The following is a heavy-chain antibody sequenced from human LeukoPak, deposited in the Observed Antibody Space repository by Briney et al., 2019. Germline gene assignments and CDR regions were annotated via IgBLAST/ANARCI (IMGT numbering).Heavy chain of an antibody. D-gene: IGHD3-9*01. J-gene: IGHJ4*02. CDR1: GYTFITHG. V-gene: IGHV1-18*01. CDR3: ARGRLRYLVWTRAYSDY. Sequence: ASVKVSCKASGYTFITHGLTWVRQAPGQGLEWMGWISAYNGNTIYAQTLQDRLTMTTDTSTSTAYMELRSLRSDDTAVYYCARGRLRYLVWTRAYSDYWGQGTLVTVSS. CDR2: ISAYNGNT.